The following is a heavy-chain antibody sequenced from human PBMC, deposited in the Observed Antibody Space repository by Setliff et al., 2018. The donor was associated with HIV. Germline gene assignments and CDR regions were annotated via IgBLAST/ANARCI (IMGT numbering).Heavy chain of an antibody. CDR3: AGEAWTSYRSSSGYYYYYMDV. Sequence: SETLSLTCGVSSYSIDSGYFWGWIRQPPGKGLEWIGSISHSGTTYYDPSLKSRVTISVDTSKNQFSLKLSSVTAADTAVYYCAGEAWTSYRSSSGYYYYYMDVWGKGTTVTVSS. J-gene: IGHJ6*03. V-gene: IGHV4-38-2*01. D-gene: IGHD6-6*01. CDR2: ISHSGTT. CDR1: SYSIDSGYF.